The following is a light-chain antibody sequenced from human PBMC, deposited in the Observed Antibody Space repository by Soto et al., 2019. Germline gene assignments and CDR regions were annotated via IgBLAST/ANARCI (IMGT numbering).Light chain of an antibody. Sequence: EIVMTQSPATLSVSPGERATLSCRASQSVDNYLAWYQQRPGQAPRLLVYATSTRATGIPPRFSGSGSGTEFTLTLRSLQSDDFAVYYCQQCKKWPLTFGQGTKLEIK. CDR1: QSVDNY. CDR3: QQCKKWPLT. J-gene: IGKJ2*01. V-gene: IGKV3-15*01. CDR2: ATS.